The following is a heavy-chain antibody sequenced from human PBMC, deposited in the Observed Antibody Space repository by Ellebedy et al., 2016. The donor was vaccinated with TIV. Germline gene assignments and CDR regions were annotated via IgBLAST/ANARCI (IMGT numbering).Heavy chain of an antibody. J-gene: IGHJ1*01. Sequence: GESLKISCVASGFIFSNYPMYWVRQAPGKGLESVSAITDNGGSTFYRDFVKGRFTISRDNSNNALYLQMGSLRAEDMAVYYCAKDGGSHSYWKWGQGTQVIVSS. V-gene: IGHV3-64*02. CDR2: ITDNGGST. CDR1: GFIFSNYP. D-gene: IGHD1-1*01. CDR3: AKDGGSHSYWK.